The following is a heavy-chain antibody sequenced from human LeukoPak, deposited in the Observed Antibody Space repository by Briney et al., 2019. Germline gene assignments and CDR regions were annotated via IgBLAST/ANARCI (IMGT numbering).Heavy chain of an antibody. CDR2: IIPIFGTA. CDR3: ARGGWSRRNCSSTSCYRGYLY. J-gene: IGHJ4*02. D-gene: IGHD2-2*01. Sequence: ASVKVSCKASGGTLSSYAISWVRQAPGQGLEWMGGIIPIFGTANYAQKFQGRVTITTDESTSTAYMELSSLRSEDTAVYYCARGGWSRRNCSSTSCYRGYLYWGQGTLVTVSS. V-gene: IGHV1-69*05. CDR1: GGTLSSYA.